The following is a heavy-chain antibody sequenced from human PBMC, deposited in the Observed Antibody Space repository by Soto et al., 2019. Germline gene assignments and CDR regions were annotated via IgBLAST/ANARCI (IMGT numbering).Heavy chain of an antibody. V-gene: IGHV3-7*05. Sequence: EVQLVESGGGLVQPGGSLRLSCGASGFTFRTYWLSWVRQVPGKGLEWVANINQDGSEKNYVDSVKGRFTISRDNAKNSVYLQMGSLRAEDTALYYCARDGSTSWYSYDYHGMDVWGQGTTVTVSS. J-gene: IGHJ6*02. CDR1: GFTFRTYW. CDR2: INQDGSEK. CDR3: ARDGSTSWYSYDYHGMDV. D-gene: IGHD5-18*01.